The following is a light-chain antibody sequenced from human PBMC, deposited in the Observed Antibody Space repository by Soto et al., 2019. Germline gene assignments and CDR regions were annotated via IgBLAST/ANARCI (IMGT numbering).Light chain of an antibody. J-gene: IGKJ4*01. V-gene: IGKV3D-15*01. CDR1: QSVSSN. CDR2: GAS. CDR3: QQYNNWPPLT. Sequence: IVVTESPATLSVSKGEKATLSCRASQSVSSNLAWYQQKPGQAPRLLIYGASTRATGIPARFSGSGSGTEFTLTISSLQSEDFAVYYCQQYNNWPPLTFGGGSKVDVK.